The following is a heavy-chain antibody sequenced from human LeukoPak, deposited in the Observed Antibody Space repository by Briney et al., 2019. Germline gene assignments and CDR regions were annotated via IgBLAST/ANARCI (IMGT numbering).Heavy chain of an antibody. V-gene: IGHV4-34*01. D-gene: IGHD6-6*01. J-gene: IGHJ4*02. Sequence: PSETLSLTCAVYGGSFSGYYWSWIRQPPGKGLEWIGSIYYSGSTHYTPSLKSRVTMSVDTSKNQLSLELSSVTAADTAVYYCAREGSSGRYYFDYWGQGTLVTVSS. CDR3: AREGSSGRYYFDY. CDR2: IYYSGST. CDR1: GGSFSGYY.